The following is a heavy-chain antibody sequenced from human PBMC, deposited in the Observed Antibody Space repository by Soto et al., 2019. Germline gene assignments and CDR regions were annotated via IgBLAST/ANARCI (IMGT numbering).Heavy chain of an antibody. CDR2: TSYDGSNN. D-gene: IGHD2-8*01. V-gene: IGHV3-33*05. CDR1: GFTFRSYV. J-gene: IGHJ4*02. CDR3: ARWGTTGGLYV. Sequence: QVQLVESGGGVVQPGTSLRLSCVGSGFTFRSYVIHWVRQAPGKGLEWVALTSYDGSNNFYGDCVKGRFTISRDNSRNTVELQMDSLRLEDTALYYCARWGTTGGLYVWGQGTLVSVSS.